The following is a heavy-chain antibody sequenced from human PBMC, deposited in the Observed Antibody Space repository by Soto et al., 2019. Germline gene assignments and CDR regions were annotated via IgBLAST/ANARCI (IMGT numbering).Heavy chain of an antibody. V-gene: IGHV3-64D*06. Sequence: GGSLRLSCSASGVSFSSYAMRWVRRAPGKGLEYVSSISTNGGSTHYADSVKGRFTISRDNSKNTQYLQMSSLRADDTAVYYCVKGEYYYDSSGYYPFDYWGQGT. D-gene: IGHD3-22*01. CDR2: ISTNGGST. CDR1: GVSFSSYA. CDR3: VKGEYYYDSSGYYPFDY. J-gene: IGHJ4*02.